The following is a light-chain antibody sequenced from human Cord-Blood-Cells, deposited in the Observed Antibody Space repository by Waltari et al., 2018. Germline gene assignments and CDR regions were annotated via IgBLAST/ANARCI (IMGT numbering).Light chain of an antibody. Sequence: QSALTQPASVSGSPGQSITISCTGTSSDVGSYNLVSWYQQHPGKAPKPMTYEGSKQPSGVCNRFSGSKSDNTAALTISGLQAEDEADYYCCSYAGSSTWVFGGGTKLTVL. J-gene: IGLJ3*02. CDR1: SSDVGSYNL. CDR2: EGS. CDR3: CSYAGSSTWV. V-gene: IGLV2-23*01.